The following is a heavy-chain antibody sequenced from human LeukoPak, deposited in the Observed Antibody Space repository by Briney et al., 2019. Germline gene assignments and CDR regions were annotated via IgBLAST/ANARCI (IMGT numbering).Heavy chain of an antibody. CDR3: ARAQDFSDSSGPNYLDF. J-gene: IGHJ4*02. Sequence: SSETLSLTCTVSGYSLSSGFFCDWIRQSPGKGLEWIGSFSHRGGSYHNPSLKSRVTISVDTSKNQFSLKLLSVTAADTAVYYCARAQDFSDSSGPNYLDFWGQGILVTVSS. CDR1: GYSLSSGFF. D-gene: IGHD3-22*01. V-gene: IGHV4-38-2*02. CDR2: FSHRGGS.